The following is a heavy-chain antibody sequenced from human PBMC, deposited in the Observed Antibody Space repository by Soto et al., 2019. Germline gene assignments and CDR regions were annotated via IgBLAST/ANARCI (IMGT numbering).Heavy chain of an antibody. CDR2: INSDGSST. J-gene: IGHJ4*02. CDR1: GFTFSSYW. Sequence: EVQLVESGGGLVQPGGSLRLSCTASGFTFSSYWMHWVRQAPGKGLVWVSRINSDGSSTSYADSVKGRFTISRDNAKNTMCLELISLRAEDTAVYYCASWETGTMFHHDYWGQGTLVTVSS. CDR3: ASWETGTMFHHDY. V-gene: IGHV3-74*01. D-gene: IGHD1-7*01.